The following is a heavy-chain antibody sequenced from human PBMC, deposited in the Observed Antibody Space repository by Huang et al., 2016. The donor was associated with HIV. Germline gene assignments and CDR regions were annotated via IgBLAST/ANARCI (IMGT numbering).Heavy chain of an antibody. CDR3: ARQWVLLDYLMGMDV. J-gene: IGHJ6*02. Sequence: QVHLQQWGAGLLKPSETLTLTCAVSGASFTGNYWTWIRQTPGKGLEWIGEINDSGATIYNPSRESGVTISIDRSKKQFSLRLSSMTAADTAVYYCARQWVLLDYLMGMDVWGQGTTVIVSS. V-gene: IGHV4-34*01. D-gene: IGHD3-3*01. CDR1: GASFTGNY. CDR2: INDSGAT.